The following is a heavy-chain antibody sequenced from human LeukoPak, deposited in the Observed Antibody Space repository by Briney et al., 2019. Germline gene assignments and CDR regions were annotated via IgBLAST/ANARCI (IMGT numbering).Heavy chain of an antibody. CDR2: IIPILGIA. D-gene: IGHD6-13*01. CDR1: GGTFSSYA. CDR3: AKDRSRHGIAAASLPNY. V-gene: IGHV1-69*04. J-gene: IGHJ4*02. Sequence: ASVKVSCKASGGTFSSYAISWVRQAPGQGLEWMGRIIPILGIANYAQKFQGRVTITADKSTSTAYMELSSLRSEDTAVYYCAKDRSRHGIAAASLPNYWGQGTLVTVSS.